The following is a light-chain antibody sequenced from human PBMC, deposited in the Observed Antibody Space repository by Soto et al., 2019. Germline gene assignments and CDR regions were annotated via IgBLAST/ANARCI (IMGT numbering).Light chain of an antibody. CDR2: DVT. CDR3: CSYSGRYGVL. J-gene: IGLJ2*01. CDR1: SSDVGGYNY. V-gene: IGLV2-11*01. Sequence: QSALTPPRSVSGSPGQSVTISCTGTSSDVGGYNYVSWYQQHPGKAPKIMIYDVTKRPSGVPDRCSGSKSGNTASLTISGLQAEYEADYYCCSYSGRYGVLFGGGTKLTVL.